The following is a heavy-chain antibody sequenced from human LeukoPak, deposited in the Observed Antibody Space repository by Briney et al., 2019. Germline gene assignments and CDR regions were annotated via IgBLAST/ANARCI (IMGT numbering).Heavy chain of an antibody. Sequence: ASVKVSCKASGYTFTGYYMHWVRQAPGQGLEWMGIINPSGGSTSYAQKFQGRVTMTRDTSTSTVYMELSSLRSEDTAVYYCARGGLTGTTNHEFDYWGQGTLVTVSS. CDR1: GYTFTGYY. V-gene: IGHV1-46*01. CDR2: INPSGGST. D-gene: IGHD1-7*01. CDR3: ARGGLTGTTNHEFDY. J-gene: IGHJ4*02.